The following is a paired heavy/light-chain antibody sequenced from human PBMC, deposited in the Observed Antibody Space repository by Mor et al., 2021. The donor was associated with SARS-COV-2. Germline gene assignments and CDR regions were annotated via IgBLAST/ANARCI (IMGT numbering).Heavy chain of an antibody. Sequence: QMQLVQSGPEVKKPGTSVKVSCKASGFTFTSSAVQWVRQARGQRLEWIGWIVVGSGNTNYAQKFQERVTITRDMSTSTAYMELSSLRSEDTAVYYCAAGAPRRITIFGVVTKDYYYGMDVWGQGTTVTVSS. CDR3: AAGAPRRITIFGVVTKDYYYGMDV. D-gene: IGHD3-3*01. J-gene: IGHJ6*02. CDR1: GFTFTSSA. V-gene: IGHV1-58*01. CDR2: IVVGSGNT.
Light chain of an antibody. V-gene: IGKV1-33*01. CDR3: QQYDNLPPA. Sequence: DIQMTQSPSSLSASVGDRVTITCQASQDISNYLNWYQQKPGKAPKLLIYDASNLETGVPSRFSGSGSGTDFTFTISSLQPEDIATYYCQQYDNLPPAFGQGTKVEIK. CDR2: DAS. CDR1: QDISNY. J-gene: IGKJ1*01.